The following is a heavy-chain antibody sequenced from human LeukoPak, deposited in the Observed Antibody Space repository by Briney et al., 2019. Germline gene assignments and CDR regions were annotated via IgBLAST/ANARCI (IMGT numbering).Heavy chain of an antibody. CDR3: AGYYYDSSRGFDL. D-gene: IGHD3-22*01. V-gene: IGHV3-20*04. Sequence: GGSLRLSCAASGFTFDDYGMSWVRQAPGKGLEWVCDINWNGAWTGYADSVKGRFTISRDNAKNSLYLQMNSLRAEDTALYYCAGYYYDSSRGFDLCGQGTLVTVSA. J-gene: IGHJ5*02. CDR2: INWNGAWT. CDR1: GFTFDDYG.